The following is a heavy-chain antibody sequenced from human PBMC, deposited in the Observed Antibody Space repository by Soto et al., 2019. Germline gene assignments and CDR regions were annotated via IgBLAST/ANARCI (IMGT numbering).Heavy chain of an antibody. CDR3: VKDRMAYNSVWDPFDI. Sequence: GGSLRLSCAASGFTFYSYAMSWVRQAPGKGLEWVSTIGSVGGDTYYADSVKGRFTISRDDSKNTLLLQMNSLRAEDTAVYYCVKDRMAYNSVWDPFDIWGQGTMVTV. CDR1: GFTFYSYA. V-gene: IGHV3-23*01. J-gene: IGHJ3*02. CDR2: IGSVGGDT. D-gene: IGHD1-20*01.